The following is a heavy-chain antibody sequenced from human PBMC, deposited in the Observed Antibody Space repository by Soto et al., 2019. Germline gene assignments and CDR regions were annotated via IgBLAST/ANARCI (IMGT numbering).Heavy chain of an antibody. V-gene: IGHV3-7*03. CDR1: GFPFSSYA. CDR3: ARVPIGHIVPNYFDY. CDR2: IKQDGSEK. Sequence: GGSLRLSCVASGFPFSSYAMSWVRQALGKGLEWLANIKQDGSEKYYVDSVKGRFTVSRDNAKNSLYLQMNSLRAEDTAVYYCARVPIGHIVPNYFDYWGKGTLVTVSS. D-gene: IGHD5-12*01. J-gene: IGHJ4*02.